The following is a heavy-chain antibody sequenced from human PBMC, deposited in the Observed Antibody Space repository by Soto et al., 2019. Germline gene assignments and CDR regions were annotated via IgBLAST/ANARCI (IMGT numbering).Heavy chain of an antibody. V-gene: IGHV1-18*01. CDR2: ISTYTGNT. Sequence: QVHLVQSGAEVKKPGASVKVSCKASGYTFTNYDINWVRQAPGQGLEWMGWISTYTGNTNYAQKLQGRVTMTTDTPRSTAYMELRGLRSDATAVYYCARGYYYGSGRPTPGGMDVWGQGTTVTVSS. J-gene: IGHJ6*02. D-gene: IGHD3-10*01. CDR1: GYTFTNYD. CDR3: ARGYYYGSGRPTPGGMDV.